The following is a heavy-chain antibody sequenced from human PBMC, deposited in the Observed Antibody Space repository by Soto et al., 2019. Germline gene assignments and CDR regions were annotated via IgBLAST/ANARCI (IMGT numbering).Heavy chain of an antibody. D-gene: IGHD6-6*01. CDR1: GYTFTSYG. V-gene: IGHV1-18*01. J-gene: IGHJ4*02. CDR3: ARDQDPEYSSSSIDY. Sequence: EASVKVSCKASGYTFTSYGISWVRQAPGQGLEWMGWISAYNGNTNYAQKLQGRVTMTTDTTTSTAYMELRSLRSDDTAVYYCARDQDPEYSSSSIDYWGQGTLVTVSS. CDR2: ISAYNGNT.